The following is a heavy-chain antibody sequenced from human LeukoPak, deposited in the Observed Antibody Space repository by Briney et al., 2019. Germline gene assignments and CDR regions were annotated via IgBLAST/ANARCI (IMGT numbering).Heavy chain of an antibody. CDR3: GRSDHYHDNSGYDV. CDR2: IDSFGSSN. CDR1: GFTFSSYW. Sequence: PGGSLRLSCAASGFTFSSYWMHWVRQAPGKGLVWVSRIDSFGSSNNYADSVRGRFTISRDNAKNTLYLQMSSLRADDTAVYYCGRSDHYHDNSGYDVWGQGTLVTVSS. J-gene: IGHJ4*02. V-gene: IGHV3-74*01. D-gene: IGHD3-22*01.